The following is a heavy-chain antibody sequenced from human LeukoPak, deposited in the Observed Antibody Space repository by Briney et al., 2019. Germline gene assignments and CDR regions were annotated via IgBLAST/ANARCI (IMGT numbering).Heavy chain of an antibody. D-gene: IGHD6-19*01. J-gene: IGHJ4*02. CDR2: ISAYNGNT. CDR1: GYTFTSYG. V-gene: IGHV1-18*01. Sequence: ASVKVSCKASGYTFTSYGISWVRQASGQGLEWMGWISAYNGNTNYAQKLQGRVTMTTDTSTSTAYMELRSLRSDDTAVYYCARAESSSGWYYFDYWGQGTLVTVSS. CDR3: ARAESSSGWYYFDY.